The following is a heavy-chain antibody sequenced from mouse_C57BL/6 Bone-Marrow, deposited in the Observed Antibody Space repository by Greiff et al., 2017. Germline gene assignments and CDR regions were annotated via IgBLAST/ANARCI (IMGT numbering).Heavy chain of an antibody. J-gene: IGHJ1*03. CDR2: IWSDGST. Sequence: VMLVESGPGLVAPSQSLSITCTVSGFSLTSYGVHWVRQPPGKGLEWLVVIWSDGSTTYNSALKSRLSISKDNSKSQVFLKMNSLQTDDTAMYYCARERVDGYLWYFDVWGTGTTVTVSS. CDR3: ARERVDGYLWYFDV. CDR1: GFSLTSYG. D-gene: IGHD2-3*01. V-gene: IGHV2-6*03.